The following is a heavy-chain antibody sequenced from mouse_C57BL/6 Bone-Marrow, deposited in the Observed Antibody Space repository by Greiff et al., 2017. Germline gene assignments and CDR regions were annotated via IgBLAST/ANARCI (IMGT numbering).Heavy chain of an antibody. CDR3: ARRGDGNYGGVDY. D-gene: IGHD2-1*01. J-gene: IGHJ4*01. Sequence: VMLVESGPGLVAPSQSLSITCTVSGFSLTSYAISWVRQPPGQGLEWLGVIWTGGGTNYNSALKSRLSISKDNSKSQVFLKMNSRQTDDTARYYCARRGDGNYGGVDYWGQGTSVTVSS. CDR1: GFSLTSYA. CDR2: IWTGGGT. V-gene: IGHV2-9-1*01.